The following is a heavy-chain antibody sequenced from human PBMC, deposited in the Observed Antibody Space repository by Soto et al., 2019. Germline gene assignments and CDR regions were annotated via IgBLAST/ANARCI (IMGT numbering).Heavy chain of an antibody. CDR3: ARDGTSGPFHYYDSSGYPDY. Sequence: GASVKVSCKASGYTFTSYGISWVRQAPGQGLEWMGWISAYNGNTNYAQKLQGRVTMTTDTSTSTAYMELRSLRSDDTAVYYCARDGTSGPFHYYDSSGYPDYWGQGTLVTVSS. J-gene: IGHJ4*02. V-gene: IGHV1-18*01. D-gene: IGHD3-22*01. CDR1: GYTFTSYG. CDR2: ISAYNGNT.